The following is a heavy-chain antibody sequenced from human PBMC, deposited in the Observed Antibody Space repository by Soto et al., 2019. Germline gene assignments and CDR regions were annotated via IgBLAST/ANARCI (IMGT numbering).Heavy chain of an antibody. V-gene: IGHV3-7*01. CDR1: GFTFSSYW. CDR3: ARDPPRGSSSSGYMDV. CDR2: IKQDGSEK. D-gene: IGHD6-6*01. Sequence: EVQLVESGGGLVQPGGSLRLPCAASGFTFSSYWMSWVRQAPGKGLEWVANIKQDGSEKYYVDSVKGRFTISRDNAKNSLYLQMNSLRAEDTAVYYCARDPPRGSSSSGYMDVWGKGTTVTVSS. J-gene: IGHJ6*03.